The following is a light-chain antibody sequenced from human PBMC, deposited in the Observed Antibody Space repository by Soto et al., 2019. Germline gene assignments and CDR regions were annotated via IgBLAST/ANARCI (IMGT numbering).Light chain of an antibody. V-gene: IGKV3-11*01. CDR2: DAS. J-gene: IGKJ4*01. CDR3: QQRSNWPLT. Sequence: EIVLTQSPATLSLSPGERATLSCRASQCVSSYLAWYQQKPGQAPRLLIYDASNRATGIPARFGGSGSGTDFTLTISSLEPEDFAVYYCQQRSNWPLTFGGGTKVEIK. CDR1: QCVSSY.